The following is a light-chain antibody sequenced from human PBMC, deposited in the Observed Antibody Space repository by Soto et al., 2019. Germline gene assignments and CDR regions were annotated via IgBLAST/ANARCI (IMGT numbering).Light chain of an antibody. V-gene: IGKV3-20*01. CDR1: QSVSSSY. Sequence: EIVLTQSPGTLSLSPGERATLSCRASQSVSSSYLAWYQQKPGQAPRLLIYGASSRATGIPYRFIGSRSGTDVTLTIRRLEPEDFAVYYCQQYGSSPPHTFGQGTKLELK. J-gene: IGKJ2*01. CDR3: QQYGSSPPHT. CDR2: GAS.